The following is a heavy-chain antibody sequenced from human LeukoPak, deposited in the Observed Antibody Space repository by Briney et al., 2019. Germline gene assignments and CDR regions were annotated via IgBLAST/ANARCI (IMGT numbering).Heavy chain of an antibody. CDR1: GGSISSYY. CDR3: ARGYCSGGSCYRSGRGGAHWFDP. V-gene: IGHV4-59*01. D-gene: IGHD2-15*01. J-gene: IGHJ5*02. Sequence: SSETLSLTCTVSGGSISSYYWSWIRQPPGKGLEWIGYIYYSGSTNYNPSLKSRVTISVDTSKNQFSLKLSSVTAADTAVYYCARGYCSGGSCYRSGRGGAHWFDPWGQGTLVTVSS. CDR2: IYYSGST.